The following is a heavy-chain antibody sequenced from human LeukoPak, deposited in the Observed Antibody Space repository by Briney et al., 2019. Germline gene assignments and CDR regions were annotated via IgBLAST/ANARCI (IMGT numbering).Heavy chain of an antibody. CDR2: IHPSGIF. CDR1: GGSCDDYY. J-gene: IGHJ5*02. CDR3: ARGRDRSKAGDL. V-gene: IGHV4-34*01. Sequence: SETLSLTCAVHGGSCDDYYCSWIRQPPGKGLEWIGEIHPSGIFYYNSSRMSRVTISIDTSKSQFSLRLTSVTAADTAFYYCARGRDRSKAGDLWGQGSLVTVSS. D-gene: IGHD5-24*01.